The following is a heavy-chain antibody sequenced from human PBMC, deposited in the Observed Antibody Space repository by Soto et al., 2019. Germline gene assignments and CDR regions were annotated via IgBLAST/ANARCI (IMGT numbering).Heavy chain of an antibody. V-gene: IGHV4-39*01. J-gene: IGHJ4*02. CDR1: GGSISSSSYY. Sequence: SETLSLTCAVSGGSISSSSYYWGWIRQSAGKELEWIGSIYYSGSTYYSPSLKSRVTISVDTSKNQFSLTLSYVTVADTAVYYCARPPGFGRTSCHFDYWGQGTLVTVSS. CDR3: ARPPGFGRTSCHFDY. CDR2: IYYSGST. D-gene: IGHD2-2*01.